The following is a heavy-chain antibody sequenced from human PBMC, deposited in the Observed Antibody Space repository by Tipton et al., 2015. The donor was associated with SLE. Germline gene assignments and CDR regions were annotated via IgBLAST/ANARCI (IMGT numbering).Heavy chain of an antibody. D-gene: IGHD3-16*01. V-gene: IGHV4-61*01. CDR2: IHSIGST. J-gene: IGHJ4*02. CDR1: GGSISSGSYY. Sequence: TLSLTCTVSGGSISSGSYYWSWIRQPPGKGLEWIGYIHSIGSTNYNSSLESRVTISIDTSRNQFSLKLTSVTAADTAVYYCARSDGGYWGQGTLVTVSS. CDR3: ARSDGGY.